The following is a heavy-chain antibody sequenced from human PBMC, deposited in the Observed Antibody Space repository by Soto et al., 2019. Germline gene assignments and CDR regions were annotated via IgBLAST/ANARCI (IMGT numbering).Heavy chain of an antibody. J-gene: IGHJ3*02. CDR1: GYTFTSYD. CDR3: ARGLYAFDI. V-gene: IGHV1-8*01. CDR2: MNPNSGNT. Sequence: QVQLVQSGTEVKKPGASVKVSCKASGYTFTSYDINWVRQATGQGLEWMGWMNPNSGNTGYAQKFQGRVSLTRNTSISTAYMELSSLRSAETAVYYCARGLYAFDIWGHGTMVTVSS.